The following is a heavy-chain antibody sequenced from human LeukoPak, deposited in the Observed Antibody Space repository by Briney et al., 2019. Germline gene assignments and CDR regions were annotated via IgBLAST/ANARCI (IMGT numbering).Heavy chain of an antibody. J-gene: IGHJ3*02. D-gene: IGHD2-15*01. CDR1: GFTFSSYW. CDR3: ARVDGGGGSCYSVFGCAFDI. Sequence: PGGSLRLSCAASGFTFSSYWMHWVRQAPGKGLVWVSRINSDGSSTSYADSVKGRFTISRDNAKNTLYLQMSSLRAEDTAVYYCARVDGGGGSCYSVFGCAFDIWGQGTMVTVSS. V-gene: IGHV3-74*01. CDR2: INSDGSST.